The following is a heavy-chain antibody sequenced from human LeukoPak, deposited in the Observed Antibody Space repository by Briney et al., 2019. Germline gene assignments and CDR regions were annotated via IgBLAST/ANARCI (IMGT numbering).Heavy chain of an antibody. J-gene: IGHJ4*02. Sequence: ASVKVSCKASGGTFSSYAISWVRQAPGQGLEWMGGIIPIFGTANYAQTFQGRVTITADESTSTAYMELSSLRSEDTAVYYCASGYSYGSGIDYWGQGTLVTVSS. CDR2: IIPIFGTA. CDR3: ASGYSYGSGIDY. D-gene: IGHD5-18*01. V-gene: IGHV1-69*13. CDR1: GGTFSSYA.